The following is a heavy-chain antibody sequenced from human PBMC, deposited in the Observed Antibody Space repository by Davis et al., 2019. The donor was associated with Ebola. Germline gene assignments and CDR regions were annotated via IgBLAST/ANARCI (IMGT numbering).Heavy chain of an antibody. CDR3: ARVDLVVSSIAARVFDY. CDR1: GGSISSSNW. V-gene: IGHV4-4*02. J-gene: IGHJ4*02. Sequence: PSETLSLTCAVSGGSISSSNWWSWVRQPPGKGLEWIGEIYHSGSTNYNPSLKSRVTISVDKSKNQFSLKLSSVTAADTAVYYCARVDLVVSSIAARVFDYWGQGTLVTVSS. CDR2: IYHSGST. D-gene: IGHD6-6*01.